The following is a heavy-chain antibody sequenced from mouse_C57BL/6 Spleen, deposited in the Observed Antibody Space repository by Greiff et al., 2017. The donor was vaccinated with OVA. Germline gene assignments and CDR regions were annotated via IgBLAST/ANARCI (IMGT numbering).Heavy chain of an antibody. V-gene: IGHV1-69*01. J-gene: IGHJ2*01. CDR1: GYTFTSYW. CDR2: IDPSDSYT. CDR3: ERRTIVYLDY. Sequence: VQLQQPGAELVMPGASVKLSCKASGYTFTSYWMHWVKQRPGQGLEWIGEIDPSDSYTYYNQKVKGKSTFTVDKSTSTAYMQLSSLTAEDSAVYFCERRTIVYLDYWGQGTTLTVSS. D-gene: IGHD2-12*01.